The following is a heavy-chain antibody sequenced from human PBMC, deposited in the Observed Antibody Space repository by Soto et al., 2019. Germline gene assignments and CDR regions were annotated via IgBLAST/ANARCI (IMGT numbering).Heavy chain of an antibody. CDR2: IYYSGST. CDR3: ASVGYSSGCSDY. V-gene: IGHV4-59*01. D-gene: IGHD6-19*01. J-gene: IGHJ4*02. Sequence: PSETLSLTCTVSGGSISSYYWSWIRQPPGKGLEWIGYIYYSGSTNYNPSLKSRVTISVDTSKNQFSLKLSSVTAADTAVYYCASVGYSSGCSDYWGQGTLVTVSS. CDR1: GGSISSYY.